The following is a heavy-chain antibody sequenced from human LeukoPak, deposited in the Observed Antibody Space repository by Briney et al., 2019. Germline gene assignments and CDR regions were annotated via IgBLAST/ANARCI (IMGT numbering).Heavy chain of an antibody. D-gene: IGHD2-8*01. V-gene: IGHV1-2*02. CDR1: GYTFTSYY. J-gene: IGHJ4*02. Sequence: ASVKVSCKASGYTFTSYYMHWVRQAPGQGLEWMGWINPYSGGTNYAQKFRGRVTMTRDTSISTAYVDLSRLTSDDTAVYYCARSEIYCNNGFCYREPCDYWGQGTLVTVSS. CDR3: ARSEIYCNNGFCYREPCDY. CDR2: INPYSGGT.